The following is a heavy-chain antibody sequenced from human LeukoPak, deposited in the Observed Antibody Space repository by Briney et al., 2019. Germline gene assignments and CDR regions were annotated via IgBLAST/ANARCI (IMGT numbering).Heavy chain of an antibody. J-gene: IGHJ4*02. V-gene: IGHV1-18*01. CDR2: ISAYNGNT. CDR1: GYTFTSYG. CDR3: ARVKDGSSWYPPDY. Sequence: AASVKVSCKASGYTFTSYGISWVRQAPGQGLEWMGWISAYNGNTNYAQKLQGRVTMTTDTSTSTAYMELRSLRSDDTAVYYCARVKDGSSWYPPDYWGQGTLVTVSS. D-gene: IGHD6-13*01.